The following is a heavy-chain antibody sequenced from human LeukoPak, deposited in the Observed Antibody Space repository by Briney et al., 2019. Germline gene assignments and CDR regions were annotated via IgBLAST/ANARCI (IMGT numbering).Heavy chain of an antibody. D-gene: IGHD6-6*01. V-gene: IGHV4-34*01. CDR2: MNHSGGI. CDR3: ARGSRYSSSSWLPFGSWYRVAFDY. J-gene: IGHJ4*02. Sequence: PSETLSLTCAVYGGSFSGYLWSWIRQPPGKGLEWIGEMNHSGGINYNPSLKSRVTISVDTSKNQFSLKLSSVTAADTAVYYCARGSRYSSSSWLPFGSWYRVAFDYWGQGTLVIVSS. CDR1: GGSFSGYL.